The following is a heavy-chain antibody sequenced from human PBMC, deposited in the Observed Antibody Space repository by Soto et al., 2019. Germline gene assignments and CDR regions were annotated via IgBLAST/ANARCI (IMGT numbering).Heavy chain of an antibody. Sequence: GGSLRLSCAASGFTLRNSRMSWVRQAPGKGLEWVANIKQDGSDTYYVDSVKGRFTISRDNAKNTLSLQMNSLRAVDSAMCYCARAPDSYYFEYWGQGTLVTVSS. J-gene: IGHJ4*02. D-gene: IGHD2-15*01. CDR3: ARAPDSYYFEY. CDR2: IKQDGSDT. V-gene: IGHV3-7*05. CDR1: GFTLRNSR.